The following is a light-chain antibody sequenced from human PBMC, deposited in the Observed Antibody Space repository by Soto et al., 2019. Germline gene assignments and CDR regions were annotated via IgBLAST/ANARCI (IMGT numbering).Light chain of an antibody. CDR3: QTSDSGLSGMI. V-gene: IGLV1-40*01. J-gene: IGLJ1*01. CDR2: GTS. CDR1: NSNIGTGFD. Sequence: QSVLTQPPSVSGAPGQRVTIACTANNSNIGTGFDGHWYRHSPGASPKLLVFGTSHRPSGVPDRFSGSKSGTSASLAITGLQADDEADYFCQTSDSGLSGMIFGTGTKVTVL.